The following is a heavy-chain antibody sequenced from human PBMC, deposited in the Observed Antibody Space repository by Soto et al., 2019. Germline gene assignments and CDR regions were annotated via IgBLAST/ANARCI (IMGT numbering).Heavy chain of an antibody. D-gene: IGHD6-19*01. CDR1: GFTFSSYS. CDR2: IWYDGGNK. J-gene: IGHJ3*02. V-gene: IGHV3-33*08. Sequence: GGSLRLSCAASGFTFSSYSMNWVRQAPGKGLEWVAVIWYDGGNKYYADSVKGRFTISRDNSKNTLYLQMNSLRAEDTAVYYCARDSGWDAFDIWGQGTMVTVSS. CDR3: ARDSGWDAFDI.